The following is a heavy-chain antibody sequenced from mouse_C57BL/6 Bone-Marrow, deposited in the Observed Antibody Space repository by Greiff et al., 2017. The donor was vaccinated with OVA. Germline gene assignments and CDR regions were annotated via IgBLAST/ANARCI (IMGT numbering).Heavy chain of an antibody. CDR3: ASPSYYSNHFDY. J-gene: IGHJ2*01. CDR2: IDPSDSYT. Sequence: QVQLQQPGAELVKPGASVKLSCKASGYTFTSYWMQWVKQRPGQGLEWIGEIDPSDSYTNYNQKFKGKATLTVDTSSSTAYMQLSSLTSEDSAVYYCASPSYYSNHFDYWGQGTTLTVSS. CDR1: GYTFTSYW. V-gene: IGHV1-50*01. D-gene: IGHD2-5*01.